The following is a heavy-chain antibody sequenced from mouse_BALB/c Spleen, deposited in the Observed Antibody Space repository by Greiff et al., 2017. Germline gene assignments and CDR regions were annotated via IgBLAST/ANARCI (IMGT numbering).Heavy chain of an antibody. CDR2: IYPGNSDT. CDR1: GYTFTSYW. D-gene: IGHD1-1*01. V-gene: IGHV1-5*01. Sequence: EVQLVESGTVLARPGASVKMSCKASGYTFTSYWMHWVKQRPGQGLEWIGAIYPGNSDTSYNQKFKGKAKLTAVTSTSTAYMELSSLTNEDSAVYYCPITTVVAPYFDYWGQGTTLTVSS. J-gene: IGHJ2*01. CDR3: PITTVVAPYFDY.